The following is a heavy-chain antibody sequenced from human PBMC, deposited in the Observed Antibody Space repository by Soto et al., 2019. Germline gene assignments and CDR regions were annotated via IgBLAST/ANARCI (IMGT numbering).Heavy chain of an antibody. CDR1: GYTFTSYY. Sequence: ASVKISCKASGYTFTSYYMHWVRQAPGQGLEWMGIINPSGGSTSYAQKFQGRVTMTRDTSTSTVYMELSSLRSEDTAVYYCAREGDEYSSSSWFDPWGQGTLVTVSS. V-gene: IGHV1-46*01. D-gene: IGHD6-6*01. CDR2: INPSGGST. J-gene: IGHJ5*02. CDR3: AREGDEYSSSSWFDP.